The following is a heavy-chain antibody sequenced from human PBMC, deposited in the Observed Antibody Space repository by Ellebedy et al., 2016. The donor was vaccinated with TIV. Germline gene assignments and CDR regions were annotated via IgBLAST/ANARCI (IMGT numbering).Heavy chain of an antibody. D-gene: IGHD3-10*01. V-gene: IGHV3-23*01. CDR2: IGGSGDST. Sequence: GGSLRLSXAASGFSFSTFAMSWVRQAPGKGLDWVSAIGGSGDSTYYADSVGGRFTISRDNSKNTLYLQMNSLRAEDTAVYYCAKGPPELFNMVRGVVWGQGTLVTVSS. CDR3: AKGPPELFNMVRGVV. J-gene: IGHJ4*02. CDR1: GFSFSTFA.